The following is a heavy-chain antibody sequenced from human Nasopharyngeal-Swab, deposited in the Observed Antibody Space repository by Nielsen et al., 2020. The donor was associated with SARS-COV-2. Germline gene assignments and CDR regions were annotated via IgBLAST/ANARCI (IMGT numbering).Heavy chain of an antibody. V-gene: IGHV1-2*02. Sequence: WVRQAPGQGLEWMGWINPHSRGTKYAQKFQGRVTMTSDTSINTAYMELRRLRSDDTAVYYCARDGLDYDFWSAYFMDVWGQGTTVTVSS. CDR3: ARDGLDYDFWSAYFMDV. CDR2: INPHSRGT. J-gene: IGHJ6*02. D-gene: IGHD3-3*01.